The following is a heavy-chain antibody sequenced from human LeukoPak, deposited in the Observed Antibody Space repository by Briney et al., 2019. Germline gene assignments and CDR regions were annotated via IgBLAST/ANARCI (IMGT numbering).Heavy chain of an antibody. D-gene: IGHD4-23*01. CDR2: IWYDGSNK. V-gene: IGHV3-33*01. J-gene: IGHJ4*02. CDR1: GFTFSSYG. CDR3: ARDPDGGKEVGY. Sequence: GGSLRLSCAASGFTFSSYGMHWVRQAPGKGLEWVAVIWYDGSNKYYADSVKGRFTISRDNSKNTLYLQMNSLRAEDTAVYYCARDPDGGKEVGYWGQGTLVTVPS.